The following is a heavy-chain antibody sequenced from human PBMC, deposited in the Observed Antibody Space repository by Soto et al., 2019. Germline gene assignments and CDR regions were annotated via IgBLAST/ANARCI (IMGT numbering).Heavy chain of an antibody. CDR1: GDSVSGGDYY. V-gene: IGHV4-61*08. CDR2: IYFSGST. D-gene: IGHD3-22*01. Sequence: SATLSLTCTVSGDSVSGGDYYWTWIRQPPGKGLEWVGHIYFSGSTNYNPPLKSRVTISLDTSKNQFSLNMTSVTAADTAVYYWAKGRYDSSGLWDYFVYWGQGTLVTVSS. CDR3: AKGRYDSSGLWDYFVY. J-gene: IGHJ4*02.